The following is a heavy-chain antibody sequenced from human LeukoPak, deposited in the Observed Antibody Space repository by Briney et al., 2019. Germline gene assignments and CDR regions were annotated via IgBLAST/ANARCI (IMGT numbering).Heavy chain of an antibody. V-gene: IGHV4-59*11. CDR2: IYNSGST. CDR1: GGSTSRHC. J-gene: IGHJ6*02. Sequence: PSETLSLTCTLSGGSTSRHCWSWIRQSPGKGLEWIGCIYNSGSTRYNPSLKSRVTISEDTSQNQFSLRLNSVTAADTAVYFCARASAGAIFYYGMDVWGQGTTVTVSS. D-gene: IGHD3-3*01. CDR3: ARASAGAIFYYGMDV.